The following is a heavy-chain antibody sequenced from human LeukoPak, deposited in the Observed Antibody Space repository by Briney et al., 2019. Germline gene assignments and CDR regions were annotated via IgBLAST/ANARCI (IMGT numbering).Heavy chain of an antibody. J-gene: IGHJ5*02. Sequence: GASVKVSCKASGYTFTSYDINWVRQATGQGLEWMGWMNPNSGNTGYAQKFQGRVTMTRNTSISTAYMELSSLRSEDTAVYYCAREYSSSWYNWFDPWGQGTLVTVSS. CDR2: MNPNSGNT. V-gene: IGHV1-8*01. D-gene: IGHD6-13*01. CDR3: AREYSSSWYNWFDP. CDR1: GYTFTSYD.